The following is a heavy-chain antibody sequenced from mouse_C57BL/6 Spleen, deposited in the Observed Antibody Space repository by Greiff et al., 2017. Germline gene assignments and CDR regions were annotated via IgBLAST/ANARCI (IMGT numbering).Heavy chain of an antibody. V-gene: IGHV1-54*01. CDR3: ARWDLITTVVATGFAY. D-gene: IGHD1-1*01. J-gene: IGHJ3*01. CDR1: GYAFTNYL. Sequence: VQLQQSGAELVRPGTSVKVSCKASGYAFTNYLIEWVKPSPGQGLGWIVVLNPGVGGTNSNGKFKGKATLTADKSSSTAYMKLSSLTSEDSAVYFCARWDLITTVVATGFAYWGQGTLVTVSA. CDR2: LNPGVGGT.